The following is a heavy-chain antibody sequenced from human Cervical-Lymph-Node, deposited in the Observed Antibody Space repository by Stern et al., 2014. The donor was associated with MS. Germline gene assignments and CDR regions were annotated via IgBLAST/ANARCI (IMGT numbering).Heavy chain of an antibody. CDR3: ASAYCGGDCPDWYFDL. D-gene: IGHD2-21*02. J-gene: IGHJ2*01. Sequence: VQLVESGAEVKKPGSSVKVSCKASGGTFSSYAISWGRQAPGQGLEWMGGIIPIFGTANYAQKFQGRVTITADESTSTAYMELSSLRSEDTAVYYCASAYCGGDCPDWYFDLWGRGTLVTVSS. V-gene: IGHV1-69*01. CDR1: GGTFSSYA. CDR2: IIPIFGTA.